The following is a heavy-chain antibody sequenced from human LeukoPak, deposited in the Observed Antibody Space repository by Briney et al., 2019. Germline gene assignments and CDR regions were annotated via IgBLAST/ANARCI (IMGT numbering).Heavy chain of an antibody. Sequence: ASVKVSCKASGYTFTSYGLTWVRQAPGQGLEWMGWISAYNGHTKYPQKLQGRVTMTTDTSTSTAYMELRSLRSDDTAVYYCARGFPPRRNYDSSGYYSFYFDYWGQGTLVTVSS. J-gene: IGHJ4*02. D-gene: IGHD3-22*01. CDR3: ARGFPPRRNYDSSGYYSFYFDY. V-gene: IGHV1-18*01. CDR2: ISAYNGHT. CDR1: GYTFTSYG.